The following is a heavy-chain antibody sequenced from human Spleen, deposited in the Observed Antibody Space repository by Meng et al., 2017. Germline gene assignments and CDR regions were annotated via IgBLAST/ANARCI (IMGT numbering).Heavy chain of an antibody. D-gene: IGHD4-17*01. J-gene: IGHJ4*02. V-gene: IGHV3-23*01. CDR2: ISGSGGST. CDR3: AKEIATHNGDYYFDY. CDR1: GFTFSSYG. Sequence: GGSLRLSCAASGFTFSSYGMSWVRQAPGTGLEWVSGISGSGGSTYYADSVKGRFTISRENSKNRLYLQMNSLRAEDTAVFYCAKEIATHNGDYYFDYWGQGILVTVSS.